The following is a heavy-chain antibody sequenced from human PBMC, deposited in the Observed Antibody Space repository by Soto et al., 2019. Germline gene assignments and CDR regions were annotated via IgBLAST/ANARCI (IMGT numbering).Heavy chain of an antibody. CDR2: ISTSGSTI. CDR1: GFTFSIYE. J-gene: IGHJ4*02. CDR3: ARDPGCTSTSCYTGVLDY. V-gene: IGHV3-48*03. Sequence: GGSLRLSCAASGFTFSIYELNWVRQAPGKGLEWVSFISTSGSTIYYADSVKGRFTISRDNAKNSLFLQMNSLRAEDTAVYYCARDPGCTSTSCYTGVLDYWGQGTLVTVAS. D-gene: IGHD2-2*02.